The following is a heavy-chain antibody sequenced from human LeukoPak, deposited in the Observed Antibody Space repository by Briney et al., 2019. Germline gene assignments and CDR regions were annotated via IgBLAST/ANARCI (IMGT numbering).Heavy chain of an antibody. J-gene: IGHJ4*02. Sequence: PGGSLRLSCAASGFTFSSYWMSWVRQAPGKGLEWVANIKQDGSEKYYVDSVKGRFTISRDNAKNSLYLQMNSLRAEDTAVYYCARDQRGASSGWSSYWGQGTLVTVSS. V-gene: IGHV3-7*01. CDR2: IKQDGSEK. D-gene: IGHD6-19*01. CDR3: ARDQRGASSGWSSY. CDR1: GFTFSSYW.